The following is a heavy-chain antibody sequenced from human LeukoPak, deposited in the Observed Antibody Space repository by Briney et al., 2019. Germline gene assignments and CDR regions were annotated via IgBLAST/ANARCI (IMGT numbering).Heavy chain of an antibody. D-gene: IGHD3-22*01. V-gene: IGHV4-59*08. CDR1: GGSISSYY. J-gene: IGHJ4*02. CDR3: AGGGDYYDSSGPTIDY. CDR2: IFYSGST. Sequence: SETLSLTCTVSGGSISSYYWSWIRQPPGKGLEWIGYIFYSGSTNYNPSLKSRVTISVDTSKNQFSLKLSSVTAADTAVYYCAGGGDYYDSSGPTIDYWGQGTLVTVSS.